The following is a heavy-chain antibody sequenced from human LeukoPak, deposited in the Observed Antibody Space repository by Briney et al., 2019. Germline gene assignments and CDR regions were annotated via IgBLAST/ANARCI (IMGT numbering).Heavy chain of an antibody. D-gene: IGHD1-1*01. J-gene: IGHJ5*02. CDR3: ARDLDSHRTEFDP. CDR2: INPNSGGT. CDR1: GYTFTGYY. Sequence: ASVKVSCKASGYTFTGYYMHWVRQAPGQGLEWMGWINPNSGGTNYAQKFQGRVTMTTDTSTSTAYMELRSLRSDDTAVYYCARDLDSHRTEFDPWGQGTLVTVSS. V-gene: IGHV1-2*02.